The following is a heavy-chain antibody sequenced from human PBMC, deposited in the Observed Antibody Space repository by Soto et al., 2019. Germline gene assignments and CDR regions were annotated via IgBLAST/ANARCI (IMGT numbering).Heavy chain of an antibody. CDR2: INPSGGST. CDR1: GYTFTSYY. J-gene: IGHJ3*02. D-gene: IGHD6-19*01. CDR3: ARVRSSGRDDAFDI. V-gene: IGHV1-46*01. Sequence: QVQLVQPGAEVKKPGASVKVSCKASGYTFTSYYIHWVRQAPGQRLERMGIINPSGGSTSYAQKFKGRVTMTRDTATSTVYMVLSSLRSDDTAVYYCARVRSSGRDDAFDIWGQGTMVTVSS.